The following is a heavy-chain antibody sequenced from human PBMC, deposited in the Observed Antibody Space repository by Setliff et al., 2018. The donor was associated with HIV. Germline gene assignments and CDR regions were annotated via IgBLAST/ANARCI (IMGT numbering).Heavy chain of an antibody. J-gene: IGHJ4*02. Sequence: KPSETLSLTCTVSGGSMTSSNYYWGWIRQSPGRGLEWIGSISSSGSTTYHPSLRSRVTVSAATSKSQFSLKLTSVTAADTAVYFCARDPHYFDTSGHYSWFYFDYWGQGTLVTVSS. CDR1: GGSMTSSNYY. CDR2: ISSSGST. D-gene: IGHD3-22*01. CDR3: ARDPHYFDTSGHYSWFYFDY. V-gene: IGHV4-39*07.